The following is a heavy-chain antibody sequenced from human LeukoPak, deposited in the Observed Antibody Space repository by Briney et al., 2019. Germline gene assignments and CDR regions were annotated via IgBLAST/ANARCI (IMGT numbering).Heavy chain of an antibody. D-gene: IGHD3-10*01. CDR3: ATLYGSARGAFDS. V-gene: IGHV3-53*01. CDR2: LYSGAGT. J-gene: IGHJ4*02. CDR1: GFTVTSNY. Sequence: GGSLRLSCAASGFTVTSNYMTWVRQAPGKGLEWVSVLYSGAGTYYADSVKGRFTISRDNSKNTLYLQMNSLRAEDTAVYYCATLYGSARGAFDSWGQGTLVTVSS.